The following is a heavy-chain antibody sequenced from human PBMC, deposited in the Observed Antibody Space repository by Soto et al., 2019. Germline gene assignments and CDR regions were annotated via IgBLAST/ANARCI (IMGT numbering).Heavy chain of an antibody. J-gene: IGHJ5*02. CDR1: GGTFSSYA. D-gene: IGHD2-2*01. CDR3: ASGRGYPRGSRYQLLGSWFDP. V-gene: IGHV1-69*13. Sequence: ASVKVSCKASGGTFSSYAISWVRQAPGQGLEWMGGIIPIFGTANYAQKFQGRVTITADESTSTAYMGLSSLRSEDTAVYYCASGRGYPRGSRYQLLGSWFDPWGQGTLVTVSS. CDR2: IIPIFGTA.